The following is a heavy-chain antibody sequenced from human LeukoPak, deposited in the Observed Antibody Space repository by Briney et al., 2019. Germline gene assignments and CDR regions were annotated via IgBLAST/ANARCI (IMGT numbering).Heavy chain of an antibody. CDR2: IIPIFGTA. CDR3: ARGYSSSWYGSWFDP. J-gene: IGHJ5*02. D-gene: IGHD6-13*01. CDR1: GGTFSSYA. V-gene: IGHV1-69*13. Sequence: GASVKVSCKASGGTFSSYAISWVRQAPGQGLEWMGGIIPIFGTANYAQKFQGRVTITADESTSTAYMELSSLRSEDTAVYYCARGYSSSWYGSWFDPWGQGTLVTVSS.